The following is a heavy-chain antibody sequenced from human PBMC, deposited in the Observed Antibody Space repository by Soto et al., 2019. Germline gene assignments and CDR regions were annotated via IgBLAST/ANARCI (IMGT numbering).Heavy chain of an antibody. Sequence: XDSLKVSWKSSGNSFTTYLIALVLQMPGKGLEWMGIVYPGDSDTRYSPSFRGQVTISADKSISTAYLQWSSLKASDTAMYYCARPKEQLSYYYGMDVCGQGTTVTVSS. CDR1: GNSFTTYL. CDR2: VYPGDSDT. J-gene: IGHJ6*02. CDR3: ARPKEQLSYYYGMDV. D-gene: IGHD2-2*01. V-gene: IGHV5-51*01.